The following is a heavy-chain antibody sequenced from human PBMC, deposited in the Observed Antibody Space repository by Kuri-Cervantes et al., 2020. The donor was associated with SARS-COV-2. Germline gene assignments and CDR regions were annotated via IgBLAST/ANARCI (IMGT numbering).Heavy chain of an antibody. CDR1: GFTFSSYW. D-gene: IGHD2-2*02. Sequence: GESLKISCAASGFTFSSYWMSWVRQAPGKGLEWVSAISGSGGSTYYADSVKGRFTISRDNSKNTLYLQMNSLRAEDTAVYYCANLPAAINNYYYYYMDVWGKGTTVTVSS. CDR2: ISGSGGST. V-gene: IGHV3-23*01. J-gene: IGHJ6*03. CDR3: ANLPAAINNYYYYYMDV.